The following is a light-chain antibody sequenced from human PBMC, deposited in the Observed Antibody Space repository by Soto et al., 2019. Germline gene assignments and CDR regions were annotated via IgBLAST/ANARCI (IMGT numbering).Light chain of an antibody. V-gene: IGLV2-14*01. J-gene: IGLJ1*01. Sequence: QSALTQPASVSGSRGQSIIISCVGRNTDVGQDKSVSWYQQGPGKAPKLLIFEVTNRPSGVSNRFSGSRSGNTASLTISGLQPDDEGDYFCVSYTDTHTLVFGTGTKVTVL. CDR2: EVT. CDR3: VSYTDTHTLV. CDR1: NTDVGQDKS.